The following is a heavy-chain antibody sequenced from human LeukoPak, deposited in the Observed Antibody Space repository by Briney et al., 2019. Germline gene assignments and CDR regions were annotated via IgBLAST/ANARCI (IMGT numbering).Heavy chain of an antibody. D-gene: IGHD4-17*01. J-gene: IGHJ4*02. CDR3: ARLHDYGDYYFDY. Sequence: SVKVSCKASGGTFSSYAISWVRPAPGQGLEWMGRIIPILGIANYAQKFQGRVTITADKSTSTAYMELSSLRSEDTAVYYCARLHDYGDYYFDYWGQGTLVTVSS. CDR1: GGTFSSYA. CDR2: IIPILGIA. V-gene: IGHV1-69*04.